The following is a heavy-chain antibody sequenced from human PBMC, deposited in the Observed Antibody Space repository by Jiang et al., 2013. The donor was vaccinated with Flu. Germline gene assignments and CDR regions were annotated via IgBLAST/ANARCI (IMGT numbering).Heavy chain of an antibody. J-gene: IGHJ6*02. CDR2: IYSGGST. CDR3: ARVVEIVVGNYYYYGMDV. CDR1: GFTFSSYA. V-gene: IGHV3-66*01. D-gene: IGHD3-22*01. Sequence: PGGSLRLSCAASGFTFSSYAMSWVRQAPGKGLERVSIIYSGGSTYYADSVKGRFTISRDNSKNTLYLQMNSLRAEDTAVYYCARVVEIVVGNYYYYGMDVWGQGTTVTVSS.